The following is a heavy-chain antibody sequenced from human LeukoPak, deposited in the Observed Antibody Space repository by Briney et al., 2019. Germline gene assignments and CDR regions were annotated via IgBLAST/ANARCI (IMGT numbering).Heavy chain of an antibody. V-gene: IGHV5-51*01. Sequence: GESLKISCKGSGYSFTSYWIGWVRQMPGKGLEWMGIIYPGDSDTRYSPSFQGQVTISADKSISTAYLQWSSLKASDTAMYYCARHQAGYSSSWYKPVSYYFDYWGQGTLVTVSS. J-gene: IGHJ4*02. CDR3: ARHQAGYSSSWYKPVSYYFDY. D-gene: IGHD6-13*01. CDR2: IYPGDSDT. CDR1: GYSFTSYW.